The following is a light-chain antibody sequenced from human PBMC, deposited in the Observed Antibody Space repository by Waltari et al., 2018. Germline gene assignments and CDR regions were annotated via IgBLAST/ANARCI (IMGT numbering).Light chain of an antibody. V-gene: IGLV2-11*01. CDR1: NSDVGGYTY. CDR2: SVN. J-gene: IGLJ2*01. Sequence: QSALTQPRSVSGSPGQSVAISCTATNSDVGGYTYVSWYQRHPGKAPKPKIYSVNKRPSGVPDRFSVSKSCNTASLTISGLHSEDEADYYCCSYTAPYVVFGGGTKVTVL. CDR3: CSYTAPYVV.